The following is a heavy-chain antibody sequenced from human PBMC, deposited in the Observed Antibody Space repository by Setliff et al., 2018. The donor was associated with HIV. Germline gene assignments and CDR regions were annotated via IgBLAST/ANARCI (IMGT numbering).Heavy chain of an antibody. J-gene: IGHJ4*02. D-gene: IGHD3-10*01. CDR1: GYTFTTYY. Sequence: ASVKVSCKASGYTFTTYYMHWVRQAPGQGLEWMAVINPSVGSTNFAQMFQGRVTMTWDTSTTTIYMELRSLTSDDTAVYYCAREDSVGGGFEYLGPGTLVTVSS. V-gene: IGHV1-46*01. CDR2: INPSVGST. CDR3: AREDSVGGGFEY.